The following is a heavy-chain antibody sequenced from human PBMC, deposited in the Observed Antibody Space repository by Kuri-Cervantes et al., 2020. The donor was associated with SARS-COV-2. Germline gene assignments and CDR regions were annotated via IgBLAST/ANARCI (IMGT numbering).Heavy chain of an antibody. CDR2: IYWNDDK. J-gene: IGHJ6*02. D-gene: IGHD6-6*01. Sequence: SGPTLVKPTQTLTLTCTFSGFSLSTSGVGVGWIRQPPGKALEWLALIYWNDDKRYSPSLKSRLTITMDTSKNQVVLTMTNMGPVDTATYSCASIAARRVSYYYYGMDVWGQGTTVTVSS. V-gene: IGHV2-5*01. CDR3: ASIAARRVSYYYYGMDV. CDR1: GFSLSTSGVG.